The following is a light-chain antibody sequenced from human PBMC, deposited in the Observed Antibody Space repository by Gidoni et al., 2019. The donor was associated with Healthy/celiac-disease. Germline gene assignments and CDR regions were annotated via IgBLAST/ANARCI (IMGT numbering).Light chain of an antibody. Sequence: DIQMTQSPSTLSASVGDIVTITCRASQSISSWVAWYQQKPGKATKLLIYKASSLESGVPSRFSGSGSGTEFTLTISSLQPDDFATYYCQQYNSYSYTFGQGTKLEIK. CDR2: KAS. J-gene: IGKJ2*01. CDR1: QSISSW. CDR3: QQYNSYSYT. V-gene: IGKV1-5*03.